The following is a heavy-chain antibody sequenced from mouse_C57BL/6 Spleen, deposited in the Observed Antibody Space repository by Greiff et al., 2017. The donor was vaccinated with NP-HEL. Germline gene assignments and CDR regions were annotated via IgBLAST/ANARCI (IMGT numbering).Heavy chain of an antibody. J-gene: IGHJ3*01. V-gene: IGHV5-17*01. CDR3: ARGYGIPAWFAY. CDR1: GFTFSDYG. Sequence: DVKLVESGGGLVKPGGSLKLSCAASGFTFSDYGMHWVRQAPEKGLEWVAYISSGSSTIYYADTVKGRFTISRDNAKNTLFLQMTSLRSEDTAMYYCARGYGIPAWFAYWGQGTLVTVSA. CDR2: ISSGSSTI. D-gene: IGHD1-1*01.